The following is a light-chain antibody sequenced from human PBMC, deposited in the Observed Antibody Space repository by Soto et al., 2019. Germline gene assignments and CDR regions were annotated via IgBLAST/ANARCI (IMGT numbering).Light chain of an antibody. V-gene: IGKV3-20*01. Sequence: EIVLTQSPGTLSLSPGERATLSCRASQSVSSNYLAWYQQKPGQAPSLLIYDASSRATGIPDRFSGSGSGTXXXXXXXXXXXEDXXXXXXQXXGSSAPITFGQGTRLEIE. J-gene: IGKJ5*01. CDR3: QXXGSSAPIT. CDR1: QSVSSNY. CDR2: DAS.